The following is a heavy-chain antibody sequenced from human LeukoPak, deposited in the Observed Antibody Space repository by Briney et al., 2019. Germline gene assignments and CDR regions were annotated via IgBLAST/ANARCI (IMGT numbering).Heavy chain of an antibody. Sequence: PSETLSLTCSVSGGSINGDYWNWIRQPPGKGLEWIGYMYHYGGTNYNPSLKSRVTISIDKPKKQFSLKLISVTAADTVIYYCARVGGMTTVNNAAFDIWGQGTMVTVSS. V-gene: IGHV4-59*01. D-gene: IGHD4-4*01. CDR2: MYHYGGT. J-gene: IGHJ3*02. CDR3: ARVGGMTTVNNAAFDI. CDR1: GGSINGDY.